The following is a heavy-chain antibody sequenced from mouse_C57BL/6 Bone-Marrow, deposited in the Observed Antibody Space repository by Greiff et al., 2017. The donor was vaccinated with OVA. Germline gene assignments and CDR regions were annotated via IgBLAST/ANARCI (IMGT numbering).Heavy chain of an antibody. V-gene: IGHV14-4*01. CDR1: GFNIKDDY. CDR3: TAAYDGYSLDY. Sequence: EVQLQQSGAELVMPGASVKLSCTASGFNIKDDYMHWVKQRPEQGLEWIGWIDPESGDTEYAAKFQGKATITADTSSNTAYLQLSSLTSEDTAVYYCTAAYDGYSLDYWGQGTTLTVSS. CDR2: IDPESGDT. J-gene: IGHJ2*01. D-gene: IGHD2-3*01.